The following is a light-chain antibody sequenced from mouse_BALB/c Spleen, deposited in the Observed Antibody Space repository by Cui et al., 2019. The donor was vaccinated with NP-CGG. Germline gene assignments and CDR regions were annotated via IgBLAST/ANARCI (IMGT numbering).Light chain of an antibody. CDR2: GTN. CDR1: TGAVTTNNY. Sequence: QAVVTQESALTTSPGETVTLTCRSSTGAVTTNNYANWVQEKPDHLFTGLIGGTNNRTPGAPARFSGSLIGEKAALTITGAQTEDEAIYFCALWYSNHWVFGGGTKLTVL. V-gene: IGLV1*01. J-gene: IGLJ1*01. CDR3: ALWYSNHWV.